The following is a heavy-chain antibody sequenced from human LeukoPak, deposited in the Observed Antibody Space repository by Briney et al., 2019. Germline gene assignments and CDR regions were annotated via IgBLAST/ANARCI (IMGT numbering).Heavy chain of an antibody. CDR3: ARGDSSGYSY. V-gene: IGHV1-69*05. J-gene: IGHJ4*02. D-gene: IGHD3-22*01. CDR1: GGTFSSYA. Sequence: SVKVSCXASGGTFSSYAISWVRQAPGQGLEWMGRIIPIFGTANCAQKFQGRVTITTAESTSTAYMGLSSLRSEDTAVYYCARGDSSGYSYWGQGTLVTVSS. CDR2: IIPIFGTA.